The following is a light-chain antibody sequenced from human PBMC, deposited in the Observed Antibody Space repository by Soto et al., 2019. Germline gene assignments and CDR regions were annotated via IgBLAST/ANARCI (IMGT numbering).Light chain of an antibody. CDR1: SSDVGGYNY. Sequence: QSALTQPRSVSGSPGQSVTISCTGTSSDVGGYNYVSWYQQHPGKAPKLMIYDVSKRPSGVPDRFSGSKSGNTSSLTISGLKAEDEADYYSCSYAGSHTVFGTGTKLTVL. CDR3: CSYAGSHTV. CDR2: DVS. J-gene: IGLJ1*01. V-gene: IGLV2-11*01.